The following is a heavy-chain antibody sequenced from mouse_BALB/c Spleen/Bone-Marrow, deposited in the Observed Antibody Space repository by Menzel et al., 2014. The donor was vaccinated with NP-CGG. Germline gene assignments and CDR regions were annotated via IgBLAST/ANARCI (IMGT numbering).Heavy chain of an antibody. J-gene: IGHJ3*01. V-gene: IGHV1S29*02. CDR1: GYTFSDYN. D-gene: IGHD2-3*01. CDR2: IYPYNGGT. CDR3: ARGWLLSWFAY. Sequence: EVQLPQSGPELVKPGASVKISCKDSGYTFSDYNMHWVKQSHGKSLEWIGNIYPYNGGTGYNQKFKRKATLTVDNSSSTAYMELRSLTSEDSAVYHCARGWLLSWFAYWAQCTLVTFSA.